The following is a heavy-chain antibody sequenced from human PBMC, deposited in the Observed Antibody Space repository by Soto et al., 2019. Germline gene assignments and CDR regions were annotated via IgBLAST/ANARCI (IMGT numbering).Heavy chain of an antibody. V-gene: IGHV1-3*01. CDR2: LNAGNSNT. Sequence: ASVKVSCKASGYTFSNYAIQWVRQAPGQRLEWMGWLNAGNSNTKYSQRFQGRVTVTSDTSASTAYMELSSLRSEDTAVYYCARTSDYELDYGMAVWGQGTTVTVSS. CDR1: GYTFSNYA. CDR3: ARTSDYELDYGMAV. J-gene: IGHJ6*02. D-gene: IGHD4-17*01.